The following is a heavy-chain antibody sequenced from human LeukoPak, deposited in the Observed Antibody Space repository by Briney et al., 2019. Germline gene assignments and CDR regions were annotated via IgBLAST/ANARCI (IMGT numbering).Heavy chain of an antibody. Sequence: PGGSLRLSCAASGFTFSSYWMSWVRQAPGKGLEWVANIKQDGSEKYYVDSVKGRFTISRDNAKNSLYLQMNSLRAEDTAVYYCAKPILYGDYDIGDYWGQGTLVTVSS. D-gene: IGHD4-17*01. V-gene: IGHV3-7*03. J-gene: IGHJ4*02. CDR3: AKPILYGDYDIGDY. CDR1: GFTFSSYW. CDR2: IKQDGSEK.